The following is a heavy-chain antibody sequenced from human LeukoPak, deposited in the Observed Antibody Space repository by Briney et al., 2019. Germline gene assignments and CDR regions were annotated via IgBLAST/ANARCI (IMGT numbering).Heavy chain of an antibody. CDR3: ASPSRGVVLDL. CDR2: IYHSGST. J-gene: IGHJ2*01. D-gene: IGHD2-15*01. Sequence: SETLSLTCAVSGGSFSSSNWWSWVRQPPGKGLEWIGEIYHSGSTNYNPSLKSRVTISVDKSKNQFSLKLSSVTAADTAVYYCASPSRGVVLDLWGRGTLVTVSS. CDR1: GGSFSSSNW. V-gene: IGHV4-4*02.